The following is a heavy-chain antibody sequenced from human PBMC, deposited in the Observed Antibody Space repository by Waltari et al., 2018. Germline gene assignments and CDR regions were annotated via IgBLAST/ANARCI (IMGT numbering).Heavy chain of an antibody. V-gene: IGHV4-39*01. J-gene: IGHJ2*01. CDR1: GGSISSSSYY. Sequence: QLQLQESGPGLVKPSETLSLTCTVSGGSISSSSYYWGWIRQPPGTGLEWIGSIYYSGSTYNNPSLKSRVTISVDTSKNQFSLKLSSVTAADTAVYYCARHPAMTIMLWYFDLWGRGTLVTVSS. CDR2: IYYSGST. CDR3: ARHPAMTIMLWYFDL. D-gene: IGHD2-8*01.